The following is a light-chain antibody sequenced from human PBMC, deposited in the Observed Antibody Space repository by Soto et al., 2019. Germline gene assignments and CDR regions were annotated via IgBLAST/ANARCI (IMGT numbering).Light chain of an antibody. V-gene: IGKV3-11*01. CDR3: QPRDTWV. CDR1: QSVSFY. J-gene: IGKJ3*01. CDR2: GAS. Sequence: EIVLTQSPATLSLSPGERATLSCRTSQSVSFYLAWYQQKPGQAPRLLIYGASLRATGIQARFSGSGSGTDFTLTIDSLEPEDSAVYYWQPRDTWVFGPGTKVEIE.